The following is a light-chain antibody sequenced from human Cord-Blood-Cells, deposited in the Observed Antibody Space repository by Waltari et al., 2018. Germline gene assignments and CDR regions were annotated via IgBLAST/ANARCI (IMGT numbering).Light chain of an antibody. CDR1: QSLLHSNGYNY. Sequence: DIVMTQSPLSLPVTPGETASISCRSSQSLLHSNGYNYLDWYLQKPGQSPQLLIYLGSNRASGVPDRFSGSGSGTDFTLKISRVEAEDVGVYDCMQALQTPFTFGPGTKVDIK. V-gene: IGKV2-28*01. CDR3: MQALQTPFT. CDR2: LGS. J-gene: IGKJ3*01.